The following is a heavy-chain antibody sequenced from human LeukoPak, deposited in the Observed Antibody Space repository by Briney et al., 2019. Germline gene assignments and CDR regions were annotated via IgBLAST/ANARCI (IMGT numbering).Heavy chain of an antibody. D-gene: IGHD3/OR15-3a*01. V-gene: IGHV1-8*03. CDR3: ARRGLVAGIYDLVYGFDI. Sequence: ASVKVSCKASGYTFTGYYMHWLRQAPGQGPEWMGWVNPDTGNTGFAQKFQGRVTITQNRSVTTVYMELSSLTSEDTAVYYCARRGLVAGIYDLVYGFDIWGQGTMVTVSS. J-gene: IGHJ3*02. CDR2: VNPDTGNT. CDR1: GYTFTGYY.